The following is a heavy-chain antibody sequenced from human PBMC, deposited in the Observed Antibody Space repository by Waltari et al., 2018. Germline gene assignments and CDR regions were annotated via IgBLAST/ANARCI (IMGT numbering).Heavy chain of an antibody. D-gene: IGHD3-22*01. CDR2: INSDGGST. CDR3: ARARDYYYYDSSGMDY. J-gene: IGHJ4*02. CDR1: GFTFSSYW. Sequence: EVQLVESGGGLVQPGGSLRLSCAASGFTFSSYWMHWVRQAPGKGLGGVSRINSDGGSTSYADSGKGRFTISRDNAKNTLYLQMNSLRAEDTAVYYCARARDYYYYDSSGMDYWGQGTLVTVSS. V-gene: IGHV3-74*01.